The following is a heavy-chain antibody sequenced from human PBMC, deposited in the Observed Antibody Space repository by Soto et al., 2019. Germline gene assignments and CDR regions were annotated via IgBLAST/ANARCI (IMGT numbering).Heavy chain of an antibody. CDR1: GFTFSSHW. V-gene: IGHV3-7*05. CDR3: ARRWRFGELSVLDYGLDV. CDR2: IKQDGSEK. J-gene: IGHJ6*02. Sequence: PGGSLRLSCAASGFTFSSHWMSWVRQAPGKGLEWVANIKQDGSEKYYVDSVKGRFTISRDNSKNTLYLQMNSLRAEDTAVYYCARRWRFGELSVLDYGLDVWGQGTTGTVSS. D-gene: IGHD3-10*01.